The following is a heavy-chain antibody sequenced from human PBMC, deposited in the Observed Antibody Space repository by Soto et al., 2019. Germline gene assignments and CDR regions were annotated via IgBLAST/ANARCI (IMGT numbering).Heavy chain of an antibody. CDR2: FDPEDGET. J-gene: IGHJ4*02. CDR3: ATAPRVYAYGDHRRIMDY. CDR1: GYTLTELS. V-gene: IGHV1-24*01. D-gene: IGHD4-17*01. Sequence: ASVKVSCKVSGYTLTELSMHWVRQAPGKGLEWMGGFDPEDGETIYAQKFQGRVTMTEDTSTDTAYMEMSSLRSEDTAVYYCATAPRVYAYGDHRRIMDYWGQGTLVTVSS.